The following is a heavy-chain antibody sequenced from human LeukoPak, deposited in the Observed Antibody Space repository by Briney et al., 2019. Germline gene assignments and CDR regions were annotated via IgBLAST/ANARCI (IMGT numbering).Heavy chain of an antibody. CDR2: IKQDGSEK. Sequence: PGGSLRLSCAASGFTFSSYSMSWVRQAPGKGLEWVANIKQDGSEKYYVDSVKGRFTISRDNAKNSLYLQMNSLRAEDTAVYYCAREPYYDFWKYYYYGMDVWGQGTTVTVSS. CDR3: AREPYYDFWKYYYYGMDV. J-gene: IGHJ6*02. CDR1: GFTFSSYS. D-gene: IGHD3-3*01. V-gene: IGHV3-7*01.